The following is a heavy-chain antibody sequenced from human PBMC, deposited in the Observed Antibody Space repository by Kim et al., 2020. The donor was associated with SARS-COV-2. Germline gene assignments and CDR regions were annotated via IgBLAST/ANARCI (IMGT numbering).Heavy chain of an antibody. CDR1: GFTFSSYG. Sequence: GGSLRLSCAASGFTFSSYGMHWVRQAPGKGLEWVSGIGAGGGSTIYADSVKGRFTISRDNSKNTMYLQMNSLRAEDTAIYYCAKVIIWGVAAFDYWGQGTLVTVSS. CDR2: IGAGGGST. D-gene: IGHD3-10*01. V-gene: IGHV3-23*01. CDR3: AKVIIWGVAAFDY. J-gene: IGHJ4*02.